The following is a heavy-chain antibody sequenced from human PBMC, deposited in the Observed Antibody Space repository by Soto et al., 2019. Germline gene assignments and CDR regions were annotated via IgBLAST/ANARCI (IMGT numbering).Heavy chain of an antibody. CDR3: ARVGSIVAYDRRFYFDF. V-gene: IGHV4-38-2*01. D-gene: IGHD6-13*01. CDR1: GHSITGDYY. J-gene: IGHJ4*02. CDR2: IYHSGST. Sequence: PSETLSLTCAVSGHSITGDYYWGWIRQPPGKGLEWIGTIYHSGSTYYNPSLKSRVTISVDTSKYQFSLKLSSVTAADTAVYYCARVGSIVAYDRRFYFDFWGQGTLVTVSS.